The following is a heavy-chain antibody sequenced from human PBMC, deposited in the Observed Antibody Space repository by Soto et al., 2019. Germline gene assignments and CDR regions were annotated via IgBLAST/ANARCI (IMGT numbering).Heavy chain of an antibody. CDR2: INAGNGNT. Sequence: GASVKVSCKASGYTFTSFVMPWVRQAPGQRLGWMGWINAGNGNTKYSQKFRGRVTITGATSESPANMGRSSRGPENTAVYYCARTKLLLFWGQGTLVTVSS. J-gene: IGHJ4*02. CDR1: GYTFTSFV. CDR3: ARTKLLLF. V-gene: IGHV1-3*01. D-gene: IGHD2-15*01.